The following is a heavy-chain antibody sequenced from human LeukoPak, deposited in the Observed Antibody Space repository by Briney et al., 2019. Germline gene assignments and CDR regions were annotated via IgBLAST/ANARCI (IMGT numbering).Heavy chain of an antibody. J-gene: IGHJ4*02. CDR1: GGSISSSTYY. V-gene: IGHV4-39*01. CDR3: ARHYFESSGFYQPPGY. Sequence: PSETLSLTCTVSGGSISSSTYYWGWVRQPPGKVLEWIGSIYYSGSTYYNPSLQSRVTISVDTSRNQFSLKMSSVTAADTAVYYCARHYFESSGFYQPPGYWGQGTLVTVSS. D-gene: IGHD3-22*01. CDR2: IYYSGST.